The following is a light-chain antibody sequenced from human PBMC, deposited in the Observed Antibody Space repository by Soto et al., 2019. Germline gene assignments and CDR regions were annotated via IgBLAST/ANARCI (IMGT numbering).Light chain of an antibody. CDR1: SSDVGGYNY. CDR2: EVS. Sequence: ALTQPASVSGSPGQSITISCTGTSSDVGGYNYVSWYQQHPGKGPKLMIYEVSNRPSGVSNRFPGSKSGNTATLTISGLQAEDEADYYCSSYTSTTTRVFGTGTKVTVL. CDR3: SSYTSTTTRV. V-gene: IGLV2-14*03. J-gene: IGLJ1*01.